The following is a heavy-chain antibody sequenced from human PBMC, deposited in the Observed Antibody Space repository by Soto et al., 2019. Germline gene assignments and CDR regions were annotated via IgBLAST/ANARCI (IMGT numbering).Heavy chain of an antibody. D-gene: IGHD6-13*01. V-gene: IGHV1-18*01. CDR2: ISAYNGNT. Sequence: GASVKVSCKASGYTFTSYGISWVRQAPGQGLEWMGWISAYNGNTNYAQKLQGRVTMTTDTSTSTVYMELRSLRSDDTAVYYCARDGKYSSSWSDYWGQGTLVTVSS. J-gene: IGHJ4*02. CDR3: ARDGKYSSSWSDY. CDR1: GYTFTSYG.